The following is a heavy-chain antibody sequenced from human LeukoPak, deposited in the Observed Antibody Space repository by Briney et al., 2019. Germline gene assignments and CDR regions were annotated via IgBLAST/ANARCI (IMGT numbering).Heavy chain of an antibody. CDR3: ARGSSGWVFGN. J-gene: IGHJ4*02. V-gene: IGHV1-18*01. Sequence: GASVKVSCKASGYTFTSYGISWVRQAPGQGLEWMGWISAYNGNTNYAQNFQGRVTLTTDTATSTAYMEMRSLRSDDTAVYYCARGSSGWVFGNWGQGTLVTVSS. CDR1: GYTFTSYG. D-gene: IGHD6-19*01. CDR2: ISAYNGNT.